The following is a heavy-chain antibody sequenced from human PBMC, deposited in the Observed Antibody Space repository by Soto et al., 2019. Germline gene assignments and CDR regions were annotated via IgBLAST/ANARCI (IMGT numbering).Heavy chain of an antibody. Sequence: GGSLRLSCAASGFTFSSYWMSWVRQAPGKGLEWVANIKQDGSEKYYVDSVKGRFTISRDNAKNSLYLQMNSLRAEDTAVYYCARSPACSGGSCYSYYYYMDVWGKGTTVTVSS. CDR1: GFTFSSYW. V-gene: IGHV3-7*01. CDR3: ARSPACSGGSCYSYYYYMDV. J-gene: IGHJ6*03. D-gene: IGHD2-15*01. CDR2: IKQDGSEK.